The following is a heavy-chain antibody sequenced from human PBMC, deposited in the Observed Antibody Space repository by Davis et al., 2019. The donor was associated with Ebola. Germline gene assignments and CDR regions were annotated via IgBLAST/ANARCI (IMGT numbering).Heavy chain of an antibody. J-gene: IGHJ5*02. CDR2: ISSSSSYI. CDR1: GFTFSSYS. D-gene: IGHD3-10*01. Sequence: GESLKISCAASGFTFSSYSMNWVRQAPGKGLEWVSSISSSSSYIYYADSVKGRFTISRDNSKNTLYLQMNSLRAEDTAVYYCARDRDIMVRGVILELNWFDPWGQGTLVTVSS. CDR3: ARDRDIMVRGVILELNWFDP. V-gene: IGHV3-21*01.